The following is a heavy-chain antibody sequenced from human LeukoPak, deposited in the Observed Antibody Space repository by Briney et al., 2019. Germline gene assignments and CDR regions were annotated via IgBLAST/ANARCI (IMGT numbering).Heavy chain of an antibody. V-gene: IGHV4-61*05. Sequence: QTSETLSLTCTVSGGSISSTSYYWSWIRQPPGKGLEWIGYIHNSGKTNYNPSLKSRVTISEDTSKKQFFLKLTSVTAADTAVYFCASQDFDWLFEHWGQGTLVTVSS. J-gene: IGHJ4*02. CDR3: ASQDFDWLFEH. CDR2: IHNSGKT. CDR1: GGSISSTSYY. D-gene: IGHD3-9*01.